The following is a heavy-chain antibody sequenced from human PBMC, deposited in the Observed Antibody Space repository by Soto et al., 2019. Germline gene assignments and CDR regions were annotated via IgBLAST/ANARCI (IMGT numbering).Heavy chain of an antibody. Sequence: VRLVESGGGLVQPGGSLRLSCAGSGFKISSYSINWVRQAPGQGLQWVAFISSGSTTYYGDSVKGRIAISRDKAKNSVSLQTTILRLKDTVINYCARGSPVNEHWCQGARV. CDR2: ISSGSTT. CDR3: ARGSPVNEH. V-gene: IGHV3-48*01. CDR1: GFKISSYS. J-gene: IGHJ1*01.